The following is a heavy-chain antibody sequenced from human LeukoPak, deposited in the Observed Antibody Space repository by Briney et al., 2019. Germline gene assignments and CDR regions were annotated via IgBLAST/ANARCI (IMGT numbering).Heavy chain of an antibody. CDR1: GGSLSPYY. Sequence: SETLSLTCAASGGSLSPYYWTWIRQTPGKGLQWIGEISQGGTPNIDPSLKSRVTMSVDTSRNQVSLKVASVTAADTAVYFCARVKGRGSYTPYYFDYWGQGTLVPVSS. CDR3: ARVKGRGSYTPYYFDY. V-gene: IGHV4-34*01. CDR2: ISQGGTP. J-gene: IGHJ4*02. D-gene: IGHD1-26*01.